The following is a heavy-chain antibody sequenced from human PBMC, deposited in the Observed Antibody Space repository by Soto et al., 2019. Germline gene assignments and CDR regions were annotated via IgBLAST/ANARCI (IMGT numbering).Heavy chain of an antibody. Sequence: AEPLSLTCAVYGGSFSGYYWSWIRQPPGKGLEWIGEINHSGSTNYNPSLKSRVTISVDTSKNQFSLKLSSVTAADTAVYYCARVDSGSYYFDYWGQGTLVTVS. J-gene: IGHJ4*02. CDR3: ARVDSGSYYFDY. CDR1: GGSFSGYY. CDR2: INHSGST. V-gene: IGHV4-34*01. D-gene: IGHD1-26*01.